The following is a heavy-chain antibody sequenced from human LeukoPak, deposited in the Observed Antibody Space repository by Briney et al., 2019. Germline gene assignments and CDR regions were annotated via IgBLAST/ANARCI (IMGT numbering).Heavy chain of an antibody. V-gene: IGHV3-64*01. CDR3: ARVVTFGYFDL. CDR1: GFTFSSYA. Sequence: GGSLRLSCAASGFTFSSYAMHWVRHAPGKGLEYVSAISSNGGSTYYANSVKGRFTISRDNSKNTLYLQMGSLRAEDMAVYYCARVVTFGYFDLWGRGTLVTVSS. J-gene: IGHJ2*01. CDR2: ISSNGGST.